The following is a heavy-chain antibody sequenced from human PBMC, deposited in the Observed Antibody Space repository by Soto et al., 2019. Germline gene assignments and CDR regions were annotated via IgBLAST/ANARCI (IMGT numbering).Heavy chain of an antibody. CDR1: GYTFTGHY. V-gene: IGHV1-2*02. CDR3: ARDRNYYDSSGTAGY. Sequence: SSVKVSCKASGYTFTGHYMHWVRQAPGQGLEWMGWINPDNGDTNYAQKSQGRVTMTTDTSTSTAYMELRSLRSDDTAVYYCARDRNYYDSSGTAGYWGQGTLVTVSS. D-gene: IGHD3-22*01. CDR2: INPDNGDT. J-gene: IGHJ4*02.